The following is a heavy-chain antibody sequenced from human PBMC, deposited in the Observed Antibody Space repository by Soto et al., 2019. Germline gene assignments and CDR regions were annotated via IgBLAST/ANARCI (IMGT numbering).Heavy chain of an antibody. CDR2: VFHSGST. Sequence: QVQLQESGPGLVKPSGTLSLTCAVSSGSISSSNWWCWVRQPPGKGLEWMGEVFHSGSTNYNPSLKSRVTISVDKSKNQFSLNLSSVTAADTAVYYCARVRYSSSYFDYWGQGTLVTVSS. V-gene: IGHV4-4*02. J-gene: IGHJ4*02. CDR3: ARVRYSSSYFDY. D-gene: IGHD6-13*01. CDR1: SGSISSSNW.